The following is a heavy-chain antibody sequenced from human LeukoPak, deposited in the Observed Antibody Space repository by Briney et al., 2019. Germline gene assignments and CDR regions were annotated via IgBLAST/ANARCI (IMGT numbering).Heavy chain of an antibody. CDR1: GFTFSSYW. Sequence: GGSLRLSCAASGFTFSSYWMSWVRQAPGKGVEWVANINQDGRIQYYADSVRGRFIISRNNAKNSLYLQMYSLRAEDTAIYFCSRSLDYLGQGALVTVSS. CDR2: INQDGRIQ. J-gene: IGHJ4*02. CDR3: SRSLDY. V-gene: IGHV3-7*01.